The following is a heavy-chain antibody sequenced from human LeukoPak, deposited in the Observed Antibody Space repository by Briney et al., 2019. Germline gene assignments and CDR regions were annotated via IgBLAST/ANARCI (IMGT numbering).Heavy chain of an antibody. CDR1: GGSISSSSYY. CDR2: IYYSGNT. Sequence: SETLSLTCTVSGGSISSSSYYWGRNRQPPGKGLDWIGSIYYSGNTYYNPSLKSRVAISVDTSKNQFCLKLSSVTAADTAVYYCARPMGSSEYWGQGTLVTVSS. D-gene: IGHD2-15*01. J-gene: IGHJ4*02. CDR3: ARPMGSSEY. V-gene: IGHV4-39*01.